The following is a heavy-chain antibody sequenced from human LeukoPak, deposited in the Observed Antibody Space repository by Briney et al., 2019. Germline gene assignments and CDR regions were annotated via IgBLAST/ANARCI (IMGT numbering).Heavy chain of an antibody. CDR1: GGSISISNYY. CDR3: ERNVTGGSSGYWRFDY. V-gene: IGHV4-39*01. CDR2: IYYSGST. J-gene: IGHJ4*02. D-gene: IGHD3-22*01. Sequence: SETLSLTCTVSGGSISISNYYWGWIRQPPGKGLEWIGSIYYSGSTYYKSSLKSRITISVDTSKNQFSLKLSSVTAADTAVYYCERNVTGGSSGYWRFDYWGQGTLVTVSS.